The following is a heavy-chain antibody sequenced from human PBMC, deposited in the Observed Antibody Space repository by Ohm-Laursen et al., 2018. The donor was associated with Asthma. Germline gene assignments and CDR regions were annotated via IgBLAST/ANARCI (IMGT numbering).Heavy chain of an antibody. CDR3: AKDRSEYCSGGSCSYDAFDI. J-gene: IGHJ3*02. D-gene: IGHD2-15*01. CDR2: INQDGSIW. CDR1: GFTFSNYG. V-gene: IGHV3-7*03. Sequence: GSLRLSCTASGFTFSNYGMHWVRQAPGKGLEWVANINQDGSIWGYVDSVKGRFAISRDNAHNSLYLQMNSLRAEDTAFYYCAKDRSEYCSGGSCSYDAFDIWGQGTMVTISS.